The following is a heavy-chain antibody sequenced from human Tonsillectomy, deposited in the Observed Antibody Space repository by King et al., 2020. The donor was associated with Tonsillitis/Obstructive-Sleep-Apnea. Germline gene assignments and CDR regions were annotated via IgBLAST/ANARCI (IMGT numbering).Heavy chain of an antibody. J-gene: IGHJ4*02. D-gene: IGHD2-2*01. CDR2: INHSGST. CDR3: ARAKRYCSSTSCWEY. CDR1: GGSFSGYY. V-gene: IGHV4-34*01. Sequence: VQLQQWGAGLLKPSETLSLTCAVYGGSFSGYYWSWIRQPPGKGLEWIGEINHSGSTNYNPSLKSRVTISVDTSKNQFSLKLSSVTAADTAVYYCARAKRYCSSTSCWEYWGQGTLVTVSS.